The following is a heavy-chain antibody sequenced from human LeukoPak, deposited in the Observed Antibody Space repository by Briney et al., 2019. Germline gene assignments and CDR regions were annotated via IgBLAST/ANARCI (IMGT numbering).Heavy chain of an antibody. J-gene: IGHJ4*02. D-gene: IGHD6-19*01. Sequence: GGSLRLSCAASGFTFSSYAMHWVRQAPGKGLEWVAAIWYAGSNKYYADSVKGRFTISRDNSKNTLYLQMNSLRAEDTAVYYCARGRISSGWPLGYYFDYWGQGTLVTVSS. CDR3: ARGRISSGWPLGYYFDY. CDR2: IWYAGSNK. CDR1: GFTFSSYA. V-gene: IGHV3-33*01.